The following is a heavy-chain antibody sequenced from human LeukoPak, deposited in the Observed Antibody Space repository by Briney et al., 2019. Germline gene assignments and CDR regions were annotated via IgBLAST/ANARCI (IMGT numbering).Heavy chain of an antibody. D-gene: IGHD3-22*01. V-gene: IGHV4-59*01. CDR3: ARLKSPDGSGYYPFDY. Sequence: SETLSLTCTVSGGSISSYYWSWIRQPPGKGLEWIGFIYYSGRTNYNPSLDSRVTISVDTSKNQFSLKLNSVTAADTAVYYCARLKSPDGSGYYPFDYWGQGTLVTVSS. CDR1: GGSISSYY. CDR2: IYYSGRT. J-gene: IGHJ4*02.